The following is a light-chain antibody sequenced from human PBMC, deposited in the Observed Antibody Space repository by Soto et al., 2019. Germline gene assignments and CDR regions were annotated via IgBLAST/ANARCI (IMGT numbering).Light chain of an antibody. CDR2: GAS. Sequence: EIVLTQSPGTLSLSPGERATLSCRASQSVGSSYLAWYQQKPGQAPRLLIYGASSRATGIPDRFSGSGSGTDFTLTISRLEPEDFAVYYCQQYGSSLITFGHGTKVDIK. V-gene: IGKV3-20*01. CDR3: QQYGSSLIT. CDR1: QSVGSSY. J-gene: IGKJ3*01.